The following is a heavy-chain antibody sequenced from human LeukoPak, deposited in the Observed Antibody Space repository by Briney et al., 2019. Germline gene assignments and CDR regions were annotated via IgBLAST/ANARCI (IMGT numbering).Heavy chain of an antibody. J-gene: IGHJ6*03. CDR2: INPNSGGT. V-gene: IGHV1-2*02. Sequence: ASVKVSCKASGYTFTGYYMHWVRQAPGQGLEWMGWINPNSGGTNYAQKFQGRVTMTRDTSIGTAYMELSRLRSDDTAVYYCARGVIVGAVYYYYYYYMDVWGKGTTVTVSS. CDR3: ARGVIVGAVYYYYYYYMDV. CDR1: GYTFTGYY. D-gene: IGHD1-26*01.